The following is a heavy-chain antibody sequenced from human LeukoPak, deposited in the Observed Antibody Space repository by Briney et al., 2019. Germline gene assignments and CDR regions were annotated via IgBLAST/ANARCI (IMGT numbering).Heavy chain of an antibody. CDR3: ATPYGFYNWFDP. V-gene: IGHV3-33*01. Sequence: PGRSLRLSCAASGFTFSSYGMHWVRQAPGKGLEWVAVIWYDGSNKYHADSVKGRFTISRDNSKNTLYLQMNSLRAEDTAVYYCATPYGFYNWFDPWGQGTLVTVSS. CDR2: IWYDGSNK. D-gene: IGHD3-10*01. CDR1: GFTFSSYG. J-gene: IGHJ5*02.